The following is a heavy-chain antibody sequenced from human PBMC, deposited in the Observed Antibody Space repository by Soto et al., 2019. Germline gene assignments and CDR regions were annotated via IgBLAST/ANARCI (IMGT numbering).Heavy chain of an antibody. CDR1: GGSISSSNW. CDR3: ARVSGSYYYGMDV. Sequence: QVQLQESGPGLVKPSGTLSLTCAVSGGSISSSNWWSWVRQPPGKGLEGIGEIYHSGSTNYNPSLKSRVTTSVDKSKNQFALKLSSLTAADTAVYYCARVSGSYYYGMDVWGQGTTVTVSS. CDR2: IYHSGST. D-gene: IGHD1-26*01. J-gene: IGHJ6*02. V-gene: IGHV4-4*02.